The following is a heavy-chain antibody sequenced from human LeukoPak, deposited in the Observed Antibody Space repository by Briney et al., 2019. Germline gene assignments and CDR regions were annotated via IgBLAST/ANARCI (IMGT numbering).Heavy chain of an antibody. D-gene: IGHD1-26*01. CDR1: GYTFTGYY. Sequence: GASVKVSCKASGYTFTGYYMHWVRQAPGQGLEWMGRINPNSGGTNYAQKFQGRVTMTRDTSISTAYMELSRLRSDDTAVYYCAREPPRIVGATKSINDYWGQGTLVTVSS. J-gene: IGHJ4*02. CDR2: INPNSGGT. V-gene: IGHV1-2*06. CDR3: AREPPRIVGATKSINDY.